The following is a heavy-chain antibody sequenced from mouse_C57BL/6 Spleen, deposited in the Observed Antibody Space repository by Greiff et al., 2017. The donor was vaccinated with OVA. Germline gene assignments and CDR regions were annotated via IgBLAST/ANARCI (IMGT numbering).Heavy chain of an antibody. Sequence: VQLQQSGPELVKPGASVKISCKASGYSFTGYYMNWVKQSPEKSLEWIGEINPSTGGTTYNQKFKAKATLTVDKSSSTAYMQLKSLTSEDSAGYYGARRAYYSNYVDFDVWGTGTTVTVSS. D-gene: IGHD2-5*01. CDR3: ARRAYYSNYVDFDV. CDR2: INPSTGGT. CDR1: GYSFTGYY. J-gene: IGHJ1*03. V-gene: IGHV1-42*01.